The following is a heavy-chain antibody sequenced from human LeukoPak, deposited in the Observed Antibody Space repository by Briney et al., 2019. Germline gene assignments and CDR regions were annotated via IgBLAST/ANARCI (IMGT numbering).Heavy chain of an antibody. D-gene: IGHD3-9*01. V-gene: IGHV3-20*04. J-gene: IGHJ4*02. CDR2: INWNGGST. CDR1: GFTFDDYG. CDR3: ARLALRYFDWLSPLDS. Sequence: PGGSLRLSCAASGFTFDDYGMSWVRQAPGKGLEWVSGINWNGGSTGYADSVKGRFTISRDNAKNSLYLQMNSLRAEDTAVYYCARLALRYFDWLSPLDSWGQGTLVTVSS.